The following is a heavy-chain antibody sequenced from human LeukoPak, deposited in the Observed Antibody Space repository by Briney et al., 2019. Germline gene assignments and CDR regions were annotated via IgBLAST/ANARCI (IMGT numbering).Heavy chain of an antibody. CDR3: ARLCNYGSGSYYFDY. CDR2: INHSGST. D-gene: IGHD3-10*01. J-gene: IGHJ4*02. Sequence: SETLSLTCAVYGGSFSGYYWSWIRQPPGKGLEWIGEINHSGSTNYNPSLKSRVTISVDTSKNQFSLKLSSVTAADTAVYYCARLCNYGSGSYYFDYWGQGTLVTVSS. V-gene: IGHV4-34*01. CDR1: GGSFSGYY.